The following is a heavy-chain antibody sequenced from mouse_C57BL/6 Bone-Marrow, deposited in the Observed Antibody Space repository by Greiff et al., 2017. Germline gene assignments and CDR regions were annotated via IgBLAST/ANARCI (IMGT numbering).Heavy chain of an antibody. D-gene: IGHD2-10*02. CDR2: IDPSDSYT. V-gene: IGHV1-50*01. CDR3: ASWYGNYGKAMDY. Sequence: QVQLQQPGAELVKPGASVKLSCKASGYTFTSYWMQWVKQRPGQGLEWIGEIDPSDSYTNYNQKFKGKATLTVDTSSSTAYMQLSSLTSEDSAVYYCASWYGNYGKAMDYWGQGTSVTVSS. CDR1: GYTFTSYW. J-gene: IGHJ4*01.